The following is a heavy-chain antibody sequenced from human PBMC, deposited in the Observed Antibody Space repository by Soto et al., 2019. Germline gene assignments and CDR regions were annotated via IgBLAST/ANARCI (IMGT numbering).Heavy chain of an antibody. CDR3: ARYSVVVTAIPGWFDP. D-gene: IGHD2-21*02. CDR2: IYYSGST. CDR1: GGSISSGGYY. J-gene: IGHJ5*02. V-gene: IGHV4-31*03. Sequence: QVQLQESGPGLVKPSQTLSLTCTVSGGSISSGGYYWSWIRQHPGKGLECIGYIYYSGSTYYNPSLKSRVTISVDTSKNQFSLKLSSVTAADTAVYYCARYSVVVTAIPGWFDPWGQGTLVTVSS.